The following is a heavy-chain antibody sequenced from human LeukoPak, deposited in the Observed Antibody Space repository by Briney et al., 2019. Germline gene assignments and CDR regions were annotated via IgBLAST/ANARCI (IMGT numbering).Heavy chain of an antibody. Sequence: PGGSLRLSCAASGFTVSLYYMTWVRQAPGKGLEWVSAIRDSGSSTHYADSVKGRFTTSRDNSKNTLFLRMNSLRAEDTAIYYCAKYGPQDSGSSHFDYWGQGALVTVSS. D-gene: IGHD1-26*01. CDR3: AKYGPQDSGSSHFDY. CDR2: IRDSGSST. CDR1: GFTVSLYY. V-gene: IGHV3-23*01. J-gene: IGHJ4*02.